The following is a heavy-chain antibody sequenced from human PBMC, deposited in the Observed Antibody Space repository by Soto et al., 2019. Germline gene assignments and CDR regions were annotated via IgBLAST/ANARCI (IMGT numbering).Heavy chain of an antibody. J-gene: IGHJ6*03. CDR1: GYTFTGYG. V-gene: IGHV1-18*01. D-gene: IGHD2-2*01. CDR2: ISAYNGNT. CDR3: ARDFPIVVVPAAINYMDV. Sequence: QVQLVQSGAEVKKPGASVKVSCKASGYTFTGYGISWVRQAPGQGLEWMGWISAYNGNTNYAQKLQGRVTMTTDTSTSTAYMELRSLRSDDTAVYYCARDFPIVVVPAAINYMDVWGKGTTVTVSS.